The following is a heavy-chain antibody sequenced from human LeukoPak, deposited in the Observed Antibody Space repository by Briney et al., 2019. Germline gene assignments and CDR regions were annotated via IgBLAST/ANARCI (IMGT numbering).Heavy chain of an antibody. J-gene: IGHJ4*02. CDR2: IDRDGSDN. CDR3: ARDVEQGLEGGSFDY. D-gene: IGHD1-26*01. CDR1: GFRFSRYW. Sequence: GGSLRLSCVASGFRFSRYWMTWVRQAPGKGLEGVANIDRDGSDNHYVDSVKGRFTISRDNAENLMYLQMNSLRVEDTAVYYCARDVEQGLEGGSFDYWGQGTLVTVSS. V-gene: IGHV3-7*05.